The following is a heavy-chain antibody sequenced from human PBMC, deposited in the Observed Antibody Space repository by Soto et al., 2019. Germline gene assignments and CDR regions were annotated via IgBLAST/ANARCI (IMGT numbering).Heavy chain of an antibody. CDR2: IYYSGST. V-gene: IGHV4-59*01. D-gene: IGHD2-15*01. CDR1: GGSISSYY. CDR3: ARVVARGVVAPQYYFDY. J-gene: IGHJ4*02. Sequence: PSETLSLTCTASGGSISSYYWSWIRQPPGKGLEWIGYIYYSGSTNYNPSLKSRVTISVDTSKNQFSLKLSSVTAADTAVYYCARVVARGVVAPQYYFDYWGQGTLVTVSS.